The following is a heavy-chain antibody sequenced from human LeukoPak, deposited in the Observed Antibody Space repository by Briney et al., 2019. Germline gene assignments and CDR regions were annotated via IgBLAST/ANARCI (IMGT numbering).Heavy chain of an antibody. V-gene: IGHV3-30*18. CDR2: ISYDGSNK. CDR1: GFTFSSYG. CDR3: AKVTFDY. Sequence: GVSLRLSCAASGFTFSSYGMHWVRQAPGKGLEWVAVISYDGSNKYYADSVKGRFTISRDNSKNTLYLQMNSLRAEDTAVYYCAKVTFDYWGQGTLVTVSS. D-gene: IGHD5-18*01. J-gene: IGHJ4*02.